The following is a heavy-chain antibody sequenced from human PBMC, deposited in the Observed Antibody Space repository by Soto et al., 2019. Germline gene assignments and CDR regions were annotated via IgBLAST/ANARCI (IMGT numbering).Heavy chain of an antibody. Sequence: EVQLVESGGGLVQPGESLGLSCAASGFTFSSYWMTWVRQAPGKGLEWVANIKQDGSEKNYADSVEGRFTISRDNAKHSLYLQMNSLRAEDAAGYSWARGGGGVDSWGPGTRVTVSS. J-gene: IGHJ5*01. CDR1: GFTFSSYW. CDR2: IKQDGSEK. CDR3: ARGGGGVDS. D-gene: IGHD2-15*01. V-gene: IGHV3-7*01.